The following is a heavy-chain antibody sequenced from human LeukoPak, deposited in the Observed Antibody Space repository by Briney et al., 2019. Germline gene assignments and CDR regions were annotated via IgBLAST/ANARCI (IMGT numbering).Heavy chain of an antibody. CDR3: ARGGGIANY. CDR2: INHSGNT. CDR1: GGSFSGYY. J-gene: IGHJ4*02. V-gene: IGHV4-34*01. Sequence: SETLSLTCAVYGGSFSGYYWSWIRQPPGKGLEWIGEINHSGNTNYNPSLKSRVTISVDTSKNQFSLKLSSVTAADTAVYYCARGGGIANYWGQGTLVTVSS. D-gene: IGHD6-13*01.